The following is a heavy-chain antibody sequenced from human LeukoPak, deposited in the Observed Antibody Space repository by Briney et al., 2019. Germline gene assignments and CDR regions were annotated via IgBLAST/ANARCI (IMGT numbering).Heavy chain of an antibody. J-gene: IGHJ4*02. V-gene: IGHV3-7*03. CDR2: IKEDGSER. D-gene: IGHD6-19*01. Sequence: GGSLRLSCEGSAFIFSGHWMNWVRQTPGKGLEWVASIKEDGSERQYVDSVKGRFSISRDNTEGSLFLQLNSLRAEDTAVYYCATTYSRGWYYYFDYWGQGTLVTVSS. CDR3: ATTYSRGWYYYFDY. CDR1: AFIFSGHW.